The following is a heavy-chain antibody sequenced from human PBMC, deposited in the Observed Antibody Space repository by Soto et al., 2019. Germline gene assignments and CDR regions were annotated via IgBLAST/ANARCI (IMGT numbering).Heavy chain of an antibody. V-gene: IGHV3-21*01. Sequence: GGSLRLSCAASGFTFSSYSMNWVRQAPGKGLEWVSSISSSSSYIYYADSVKGRFTISRDNAKNSLYLQMNSLRAEDTAVYYYAYDSSGYYPSPDAFDIWGQGTMVTVSS. CDR3: AYDSSGYYPSPDAFDI. D-gene: IGHD3-22*01. CDR1: GFTFSSYS. J-gene: IGHJ3*02. CDR2: ISSSSSYI.